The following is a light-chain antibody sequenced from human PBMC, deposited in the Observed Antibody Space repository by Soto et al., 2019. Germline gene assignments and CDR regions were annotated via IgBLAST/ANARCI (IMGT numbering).Light chain of an antibody. Sequence: EIVMTQSPAPLSVSPGERATLSCRSSQSINDNLAWYQQKPGQAPRLLMFRTSTRATGFPARFSAGGSGTDFNLTISSLQSEDFAIYHCQQYNNWPRATLGGGTKVDIK. CDR2: RTS. J-gene: IGKJ4*01. CDR3: QQYNNWPRAT. V-gene: IGKV3-15*01. CDR1: QSINDN.